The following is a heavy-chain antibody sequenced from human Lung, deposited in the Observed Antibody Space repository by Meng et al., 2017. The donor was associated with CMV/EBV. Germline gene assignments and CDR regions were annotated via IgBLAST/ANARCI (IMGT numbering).Heavy chain of an antibody. V-gene: IGHV4-34*01. CDR2: INHSGST. J-gene: IGHJ3*02. CDR3: ARHHLKPGVEGLPAYDI. D-gene: IGHD2-8*01. CDR1: GGSFSGYY. Sequence: GSLRLXXAVYGGSFSGYYWSWIRQPPGKGLEWIGEINHSGSTNYNPSLKSRVTISVDTSKNQFSLKVSSVTAADTAVYYCARHHLKPGVEGLPAYDIWGQGTMVXVSS.